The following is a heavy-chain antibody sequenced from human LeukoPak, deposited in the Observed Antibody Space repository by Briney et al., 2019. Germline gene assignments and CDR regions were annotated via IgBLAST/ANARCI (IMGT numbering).Heavy chain of an antibody. CDR3: AREPTGYSSSWYPEYFQH. CDR1: GLTFSSYA. J-gene: IGHJ1*01. CDR2: ISGSGGST. Sequence: PGGSLRLSCVASGLTFSSYAMSWVRQAPGKGLEWVSAISGSGGSTYYADSVKGRFTISRDNSKNTLYLQMNSLRAEDTAVYYCAREPTGYSSSWYPEYFQHWGQGTLVTVSS. V-gene: IGHV3-23*01. D-gene: IGHD6-13*01.